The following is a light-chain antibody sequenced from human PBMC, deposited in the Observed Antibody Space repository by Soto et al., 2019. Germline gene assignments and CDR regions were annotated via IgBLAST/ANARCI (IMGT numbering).Light chain of an antibody. J-gene: IGKJ3*01. Sequence: GKSVTLAGRRSNRELYSSNNKDYLAWYQQKPGQPPKLLIYWASTRESGVPDRFSGSGSATDFTLTLSSLQSGDVAVYYCQQYCATPATFGPGTKVDIK. CDR1: NRELYSSNNKDY. V-gene: IGKV4-1*01. CDR3: QQYCATPAT. CDR2: WAS.